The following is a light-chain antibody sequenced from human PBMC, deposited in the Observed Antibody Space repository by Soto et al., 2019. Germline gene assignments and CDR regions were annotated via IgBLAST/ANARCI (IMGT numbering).Light chain of an antibody. CDR2: QAS. J-gene: IGKJ2*01. CDR1: QSIDSW. Sequence: DIQMTQSPSTLSASVGDRVTITCRASQSIDSWLAWYQERPGKAPKLLIYQASSLESGVPSRFSGSGSGTELTLTISGLQVAGFEAYYCQQYKSYSTFGRGTKLDLK. V-gene: IGKV1-5*03. CDR3: QQYKSYST.